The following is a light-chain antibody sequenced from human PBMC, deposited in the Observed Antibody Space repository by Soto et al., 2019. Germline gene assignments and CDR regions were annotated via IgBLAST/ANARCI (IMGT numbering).Light chain of an antibody. J-gene: IGKJ1*01. CDR1: QTIIGW. CDR2: DAS. Sequence: DIQMTQSPSTLSASVGDTVTITCRASQTIIGWLAWYQQRPGKAPNLLIFDASTLESGVPSRFSGSGSGTTFTLTISSLQSDDFATYYCLQYNGYYRTFGQGTKVEIK. CDR3: LQYNGYYRT. V-gene: IGKV1-5*01.